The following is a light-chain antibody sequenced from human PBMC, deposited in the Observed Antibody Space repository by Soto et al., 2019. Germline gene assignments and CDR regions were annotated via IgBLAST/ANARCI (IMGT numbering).Light chain of an antibody. V-gene: IGKV3-20*01. J-gene: IGKJ1*01. CDR2: GAS. CDR3: HQYGSSPQT. Sequence: VMTQAPSTLSVSPGKRATLSCSASQSVSSSYLAWYQQKPGQAPRLLIYGASSRATGIPDRFTGSGSGTDFTLTISRLEPEDFAVFYCHQYGSSPQTFGQGTKVDIK. CDR1: QSVSSSY.